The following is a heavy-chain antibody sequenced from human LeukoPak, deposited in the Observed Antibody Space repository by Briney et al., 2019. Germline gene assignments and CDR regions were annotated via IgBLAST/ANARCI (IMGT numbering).Heavy chain of an antibody. Sequence: ASVKVSCKVSGGTFSSYAITWVRQAPGHGLEWMGGIIPIYGTAKYAQKFQGRLTITTDESTSTAYMGLNSLRSEDTAVYYCARVPLHFARGTAMITGGVYYFDYWGQGTLVTVSS. J-gene: IGHJ4*02. CDR1: GGTFSSYA. CDR3: ARVPLHFARGTAMITGGVYYFDY. V-gene: IGHV1-69*05. CDR2: IIPIYGTA. D-gene: IGHD5-18*01.